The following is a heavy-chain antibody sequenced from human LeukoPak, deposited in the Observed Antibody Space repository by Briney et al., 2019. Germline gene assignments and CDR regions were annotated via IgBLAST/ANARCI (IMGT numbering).Heavy chain of an antibody. CDR1: GATFSSYA. V-gene: IGHV1-69*05. CDR3: ARDYLGYCSSTSCSINWFDP. CDR2: IIPIFGTA. Sequence: SVKLSCKASGATFSSYAISWVRQAPGQGLEWMGGIIPIFGTANYAQKFQGRVTITTDESTSTAYMELSSLRSEDTAVYYCARDYLGYCSSTSCSINWFDPWGQGTLVTVSS. J-gene: IGHJ5*02. D-gene: IGHD2-2*01.